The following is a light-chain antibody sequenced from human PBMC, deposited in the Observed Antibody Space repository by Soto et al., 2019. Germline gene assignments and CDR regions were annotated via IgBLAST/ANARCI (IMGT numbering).Light chain of an antibody. Sequence: EIVLTQSPATLSLSPGERATLSCRASQSVSSTYLAWYQQKPGQAPRLLIYSASSRATGIPDRFSGSGSGTDFTLTISRLETEDFAVYYCQQYGSSPRTFGQGTKVDI. CDR1: QSVSSTY. V-gene: IGKV3-20*01. J-gene: IGKJ1*01. CDR3: QQYGSSPRT. CDR2: SAS.